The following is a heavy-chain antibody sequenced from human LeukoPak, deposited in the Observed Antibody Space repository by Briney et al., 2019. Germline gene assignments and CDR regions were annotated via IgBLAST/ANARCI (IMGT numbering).Heavy chain of an antibody. J-gene: IGHJ5*02. CDR2: IYTSGST. CDR1: GGSISSYY. D-gene: IGHD3-10*01. Sequence: SETLSLTCTVSGGSISSYYWSWIRQPTGKGLEWIGRIYTSGSTNYNPSLKSRVTMSVDTSKNQFSLKLSSVTAADTAVYYCARDPSVLWFGEFRDWFDPWGQGTLDTVSS. V-gene: IGHV4-4*07. CDR3: ARDPSVLWFGEFRDWFDP.